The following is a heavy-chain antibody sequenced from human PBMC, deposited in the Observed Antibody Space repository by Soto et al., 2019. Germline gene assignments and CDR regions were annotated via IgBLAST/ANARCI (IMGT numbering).Heavy chain of an antibody. CDR2: IYPGDSDT. CDR3: ARHHYGDYGYYYGMDV. CDR1: GYRFTSYW. Sequence: GEPQKISCKGSGYRFTSYWIGWVRQMPGKGLEWMGIIYPGDSDTRYSPSFQGQVTISADKSISTAYLQWSSLKASDTAMYYCARHHYGDYGYYYGMDVWGQGTTVTVSS. J-gene: IGHJ6*02. V-gene: IGHV5-51*01. D-gene: IGHD4-17*01.